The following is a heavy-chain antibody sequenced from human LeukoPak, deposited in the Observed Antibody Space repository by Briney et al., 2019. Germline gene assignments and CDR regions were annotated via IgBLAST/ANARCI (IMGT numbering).Heavy chain of an antibody. D-gene: IGHD2-8*02. CDR2: FDGNGPNT. CDR1: GFTFSSFA. V-gene: IGHV3-23*01. Sequence: GGSLRLSCAASGFTFSSFAMTWVRQAPGKGLEWVSGFDGNGPNTYYADSVKGRWTISRDNSRSTLYLEMNSLRPEDTAIYYCAKPRTTGLGWAQFDYWGQGSLVTVSS. J-gene: IGHJ4*02. CDR3: AKPRTTGLGWAQFDY.